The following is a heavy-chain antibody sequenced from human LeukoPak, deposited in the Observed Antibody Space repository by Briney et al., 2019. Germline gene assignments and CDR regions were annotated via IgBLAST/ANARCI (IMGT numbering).Heavy chain of an antibody. V-gene: IGHV1-2*02. D-gene: IGHD2-2*01. J-gene: IGHJ5*02. CDR2: INPNSGGT. CDR3: ARGGFCSSTSCNNWFGP. CDR1: GYTFTGYY. Sequence: ASVKVSCKASGYTFTGYYMHWVRQAPGQGLEWMGWINPNSGGTNYAQKFQGRVAMTRDTSISTAYMELSRLRSDDTAVYYCARGGFCSSTSCNNWFGPWGQGTLVTVSS.